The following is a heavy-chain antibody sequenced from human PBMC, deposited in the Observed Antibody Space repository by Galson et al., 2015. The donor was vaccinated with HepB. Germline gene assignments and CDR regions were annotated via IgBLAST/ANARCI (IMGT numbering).Heavy chain of an antibody. D-gene: IGHD2-15*01. Sequence: SVKVSCKASGYTFTSYYMHWVRQAPGQGLEWMGIINPSGGSTSYAQKFQGRVTMTRDTSTSTVYMELSSLRSEDTAVYYCARQSSYCSGGSCRPYFDYWGQGTLVTVSS. CDR3: ARQSSYCSGGSCRPYFDY. J-gene: IGHJ4*02. CDR2: INPSGGST. CDR1: GYTFTSYY. V-gene: IGHV1-46*01.